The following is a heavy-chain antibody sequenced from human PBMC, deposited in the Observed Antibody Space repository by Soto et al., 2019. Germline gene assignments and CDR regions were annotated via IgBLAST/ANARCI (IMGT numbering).Heavy chain of an antibody. CDR3: ASLSGTTFAFDY. CDR1: GGSIASPNW. Sequence: SETLSLTCAVSGGSIASPNWWSWVRQPPGKGLEWIGEIYHSGSTNYNPSLKSRLTISVDKSKNQFSLRLDSVTAADTVVYYCASLSGTTFAFDYWGRGSLATVSS. V-gene: IGHV4-4*02. J-gene: IGHJ4*02. D-gene: IGHD1-7*01. CDR2: IYHSGST.